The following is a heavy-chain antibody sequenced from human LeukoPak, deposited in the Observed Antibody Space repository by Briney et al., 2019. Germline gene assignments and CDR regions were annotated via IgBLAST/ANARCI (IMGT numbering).Heavy chain of an antibody. Sequence: GASVKVSCKASGYTFTSHAVAWVRQAPGQGFEWMGWINAGNGNTKYSQKFQGRLTITRDTSASTAYMELSSLRSEDTAVYYCARPIGGIPYWGQGTLVTVSS. J-gene: IGHJ4*02. V-gene: IGHV1-3*01. D-gene: IGHD1-26*01. CDR2: INAGNGNT. CDR3: ARPIGGIPY. CDR1: GYTFTSHA.